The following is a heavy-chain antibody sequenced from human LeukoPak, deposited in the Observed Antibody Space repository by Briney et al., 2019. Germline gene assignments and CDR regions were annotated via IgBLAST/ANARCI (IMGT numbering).Heavy chain of an antibody. V-gene: IGHV1-8*03. Sequence: ASVKVSCQASGYTFTSYDINWVRQATGQGLEWMGWMNPNSGNTGYAQKFQGRVTITRDTSISTAYMELSRLRSDDTAVYYCARAGDWKDLDYWGQGTLVTVSS. J-gene: IGHJ4*02. CDR3: ARAGDWKDLDY. CDR1: GYTFTSYD. D-gene: IGHD2-21*02. CDR2: MNPNSGNT.